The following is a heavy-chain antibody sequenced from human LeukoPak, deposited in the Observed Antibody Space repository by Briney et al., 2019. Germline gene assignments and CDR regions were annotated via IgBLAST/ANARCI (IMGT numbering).Heavy chain of an antibody. CDR2: ISSNGGST. Sequence: GGSLRLSCAASGFTFSSYAMYWVRQAPGKGLEYVSSISSNGGSTYYANSVKGRFTISRDNSKNTLYLQMNSLRVEDTAVYYCARELHWGQGTLVTVSS. CDR1: GFTFSSYA. V-gene: IGHV3-64*01. J-gene: IGHJ4*02. CDR3: ARELH.